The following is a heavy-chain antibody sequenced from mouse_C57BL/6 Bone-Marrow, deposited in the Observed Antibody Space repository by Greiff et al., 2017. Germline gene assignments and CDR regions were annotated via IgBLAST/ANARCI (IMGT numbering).Heavy chain of an antibody. J-gene: IGHJ3*01. Sequence: EVKLMESGGGLVQPKGSLKLSCAASGFSFNTYAMNWVRQAPGKGLEWVARIRSKSNNYATYYADSVKDRFTISRDDSESMLYLQMNNLKTEDTAMYYCVRQRYGYDDLAYWGQGTLVTVSA. D-gene: IGHD2-2*01. CDR1: GFSFNTYA. CDR2: IRSKSNNYAT. V-gene: IGHV10-1*01. CDR3: VRQRYGYDDLAY.